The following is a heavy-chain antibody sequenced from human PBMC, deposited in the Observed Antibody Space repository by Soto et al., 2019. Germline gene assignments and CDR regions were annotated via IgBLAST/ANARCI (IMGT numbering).Heavy chain of an antibody. CDR2: ISFDGRNT. D-gene: IGHD3-10*01. J-gene: IGHJ4*02. CDR1: GFTFNNYG. V-gene: IGHV3-30*03. CDR3: ARDAYYGSGIYNYFDY. Sequence: GGSLRLSCAASGFTFNNYGMHWVRQAPGKGLEWVVVISFDGRNTYYADSVKGRFTISRDNSKNTLYLQMTSLRAEDTAVYYCARDAYYGSGIYNYFDYWGQGSLVTVSS.